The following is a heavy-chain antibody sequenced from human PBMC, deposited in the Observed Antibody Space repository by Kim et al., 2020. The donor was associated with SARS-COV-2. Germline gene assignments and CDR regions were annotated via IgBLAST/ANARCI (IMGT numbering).Heavy chain of an antibody. CDR3: ARGILSGSYEGIHY. D-gene: IGHD1-26*01. Sequence: SVKVSCKASGGTFSSYAISWVRQAPGQGLEWMGGIIPIFGKANYAQKFQGRVTITADESTSTAYMELSSLRSEDTAVYYCARGILSGSYEGIHYWGQGTLVTVSS. CDR1: GGTFSSYA. J-gene: IGHJ4*02. V-gene: IGHV1-69*13. CDR2: IIPIFGKA.